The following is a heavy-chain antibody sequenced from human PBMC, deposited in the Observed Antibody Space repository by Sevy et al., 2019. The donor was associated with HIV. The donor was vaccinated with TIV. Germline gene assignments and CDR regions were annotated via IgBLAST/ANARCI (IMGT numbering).Heavy chain of an antibody. D-gene: IGHD1-26*01. CDR2: INGRGGSA. Sequence: GGSPRLSCAASGFTFSSFAMSWVRHIPGKGLEWVSTINGRGGSAYYADSVKGRFTLSRDNSNNTVFLQMNRLRDEDTAVYYCARPTPRIAPSSAAFFDYWGQGTLVTVSS. V-gene: IGHV3-23*01. CDR1: GFTFSSFA. J-gene: IGHJ4*02. CDR3: ARPTPRIAPSSAAFFDY.